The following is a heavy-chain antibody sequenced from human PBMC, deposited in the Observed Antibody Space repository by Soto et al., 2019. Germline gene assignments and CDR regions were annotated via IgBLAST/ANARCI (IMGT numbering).Heavy chain of an antibody. CDR1: AFTFSSYR. D-gene: IGHD5-18*01. CDR3: VKERYGQLWLEDYGMDV. Sequence: QVQLVESGGGVVQPGRSQRLSCAASAFTFSSYRIHWVRQAPGKGLDWVAVISYDASDKYYADSVKGRFTISRDNSKNTLYLQMNSLRAEDTAVYYCVKERYGQLWLEDYGMDVWGQGTTVTVSS. J-gene: IGHJ6*02. CDR2: ISYDASDK. V-gene: IGHV3-30*18.